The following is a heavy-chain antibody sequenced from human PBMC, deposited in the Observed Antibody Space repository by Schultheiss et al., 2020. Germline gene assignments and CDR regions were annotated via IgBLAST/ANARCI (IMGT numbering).Heavy chain of an antibody. Sequence: SQTLSLTCAVSGGSISSNYSWGWLRQTPGKGLEWIGTLSQSRRTYCKPSLNRRVTISVDKSKNQFSLKLSSVTAADTAVYYCARGETPRAPLYYYYGMDVWGQGTTVTVSS. J-gene: IGHJ6*02. CDR2: LSQSRRT. CDR3: ARGETPRAPLYYYYGMDV. CDR1: GGSISSNYS. V-gene: IGHV4-38-2*01.